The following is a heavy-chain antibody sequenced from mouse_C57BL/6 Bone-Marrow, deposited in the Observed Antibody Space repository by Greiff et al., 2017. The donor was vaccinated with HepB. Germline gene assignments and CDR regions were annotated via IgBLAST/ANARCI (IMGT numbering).Heavy chain of an antibody. CDR2: ISYDGSN. CDR1: GYSITSGYY. CDR3: ARVKGSSGPGFAY. V-gene: IGHV3-6*01. Sequence: VQLKESGPGLVKPSQSLSLTCSVTGYSITSGYYWNWIRQFPGNKLEWMGYISYDGSNNYNPSLKNRISITRDTSKNQFFLKLNSVTTEDTATYYCARVKGSSGPGFAYWGQGTLVTVSA. J-gene: IGHJ3*01. D-gene: IGHD3-2*02.